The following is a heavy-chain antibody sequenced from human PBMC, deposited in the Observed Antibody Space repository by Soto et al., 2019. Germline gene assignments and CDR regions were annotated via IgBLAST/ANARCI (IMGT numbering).Heavy chain of an antibody. V-gene: IGHV2-5*02. CDR2: IYWDDDK. Sequence: QITLKEAGPTLVKPTQTLTLTCSFSGFSLITSGVGVGWIRQPPGKALEWLALIYWDDDKGYSTSLRSRLTITKDNSRNQVVLTMTNMAPADTATYYCAHTMAPRIFDSWGQGTLVTVSS. CDR1: GFSLITSGVG. J-gene: IGHJ4*02. CDR3: AHTMAPRIFDS.